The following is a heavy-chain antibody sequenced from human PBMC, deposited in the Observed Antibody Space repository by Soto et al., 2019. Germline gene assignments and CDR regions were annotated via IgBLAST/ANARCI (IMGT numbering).Heavy chain of an antibody. CDR3: AREGSAMVRGVITRYYFDY. J-gene: IGHJ4*02. CDR1: GGTFSSYA. Sequence: QVKLVQSGAEVKKPGSSVKVSCKASGGTFSSYAISWVRQARGQGLEWMGGIIPIFGTANYAQKFQGRVTITADESTSTAYMELSSLRSEDTAVYYCAREGSAMVRGVITRYYFDYWGQGTLVTVSS. D-gene: IGHD3-10*01. V-gene: IGHV1-69*01. CDR2: IIPIFGTA.